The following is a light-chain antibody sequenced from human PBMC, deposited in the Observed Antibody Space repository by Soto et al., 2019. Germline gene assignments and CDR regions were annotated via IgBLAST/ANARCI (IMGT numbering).Light chain of an antibody. CDR3: AAWDDSLNGNWV. CDR2: SNN. Sequence: QSVLTQPPSASGTPGQRVTISCSGSSSNIGSNTVNWYQQLPGTAPKLLIYSNNQRPSGVPDRFSGSKSGTSASLVISGLQSEDEADYYCAAWDDSLNGNWVFGGGTKLTVL. CDR1: SSNIGSNT. J-gene: IGLJ3*02. V-gene: IGLV1-44*01.